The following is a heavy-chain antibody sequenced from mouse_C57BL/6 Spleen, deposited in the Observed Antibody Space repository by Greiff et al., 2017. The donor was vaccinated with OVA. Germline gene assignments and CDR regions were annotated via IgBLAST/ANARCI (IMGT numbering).Heavy chain of an antibody. Sequence: QVQLQQSGAELARPGASVKMSCKASGYTFTSYTMHWVKQRPGQGLEWIGYINPSSGYTKYNQKFKDKATLTADKSSSTAYMQLSSLTSEDSAVDYCARGDDGSSYWYFDVWGTGTTVTVSS. CDR2: INPSSGYT. D-gene: IGHD1-1*01. CDR1: GYTFTSYT. V-gene: IGHV1-4*01. CDR3: ARGDDGSSYWYFDV. J-gene: IGHJ1*03.